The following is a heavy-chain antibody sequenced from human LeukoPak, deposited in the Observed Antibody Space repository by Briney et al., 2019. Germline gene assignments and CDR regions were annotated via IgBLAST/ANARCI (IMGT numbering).Heavy chain of an antibody. CDR3: ARGGITMVRGVMRSSWFDP. D-gene: IGHD3-10*01. J-gene: IGHJ5*02. CDR2: IRAYNGNT. Sequence: EASVKVSCKASVYTFTSYGISWVRQAPGQGLEWMGWIRAYNGNTNYAQKLQSRVTMTTDTSTSTPYMELRSLRSDDTAVYYCARGGITMVRGVMRSSWFDPWGQGTLVTV. V-gene: IGHV1-18*01. CDR1: VYTFTSYG.